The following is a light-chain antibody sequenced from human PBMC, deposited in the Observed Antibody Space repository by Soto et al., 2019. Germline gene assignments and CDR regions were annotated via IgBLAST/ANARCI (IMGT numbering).Light chain of an antibody. CDR1: QDVTTN. CDR2: GAS. Sequence: EISMTQFPAILSASPGGGATLSCRAAQDVTTNFAWYQLRRGQPPRLLIYGASIRATGIPARFSGSGSGTEFTLTISSLQPDDFATYYCQQYNSVSLLTFGGGTKVDIK. J-gene: IGKJ4*01. CDR3: QQYNSVSLLT. V-gene: IGKV3D-15*01.